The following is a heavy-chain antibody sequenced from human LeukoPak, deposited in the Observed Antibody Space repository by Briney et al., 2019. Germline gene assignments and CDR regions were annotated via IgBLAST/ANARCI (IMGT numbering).Heavy chain of an antibody. CDR2: IIPIFGTA. CDR1: GGTFSSYA. CDR3: ARVVYYDFWSGSLYYFDY. V-gene: IGHV1-69*13. J-gene: IGHJ4*02. Sequence: WASVKVSCKASGGTFSSYAISWVRQAPEQGLEWMGGIIPIFGTANYAQKFQGRVTITADESTSTAYMELSSLRSEDTAVYYCARVVYYDFWSGSLYYFDYWGQGTLVTVSS. D-gene: IGHD3-3*01.